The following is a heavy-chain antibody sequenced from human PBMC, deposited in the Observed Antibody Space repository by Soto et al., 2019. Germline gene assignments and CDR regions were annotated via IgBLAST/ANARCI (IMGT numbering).Heavy chain of an antibody. J-gene: IGHJ6*02. CDR1: GDTFKNCV. D-gene: IGHD3-10*01. Sequence: QVQVVQSGVEVRRPGSSVKVSCKASGDTFKNCVISWVRQAPGQGLEWMGGIIPLFGTTDFAQRFQGRLTITTDESTTTDYMELSRLRSEDKATYYCAAELGFGKLSVVWGQGTTVIVSS. CDR3: AAELGFGKLSVV. V-gene: IGHV1-69*01. CDR2: IIPLFGTT.